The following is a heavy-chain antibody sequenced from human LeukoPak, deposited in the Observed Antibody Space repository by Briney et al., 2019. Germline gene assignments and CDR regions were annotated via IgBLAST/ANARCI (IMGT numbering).Heavy chain of an antibody. D-gene: IGHD3-10*01. Sequence: PGGSLRLSCAVSGITLSNYGMSWVRQAPGKGLVWVAGLGGSGGGTNYADSVQGRFTISRDNPKNTLYLQMNSLRAEDMAVYFCAKRGVVIRVFLVGFHKEAYYFDSWGQGALVTVSS. CDR1: GITLSNYG. J-gene: IGHJ4*02. CDR3: AKRGVVIRVFLVGFHKEAYYFDS. CDR2: LGGSGGGT. V-gene: IGHV3-23*01.